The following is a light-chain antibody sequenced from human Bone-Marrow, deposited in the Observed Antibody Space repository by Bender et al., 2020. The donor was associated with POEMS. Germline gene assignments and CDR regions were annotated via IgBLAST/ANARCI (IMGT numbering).Light chain of an antibody. CDR3: SSYTSSSTLV. Sequence: LTQPHSVSGSPGQSITISCTGTSSDVGCYNYVSWYQQHPGKAPKLMIYEVSNRPSGVSNRFSGSKSGNTASLTISGLQAEDEADYYCSSYTSSSTLVFGGGTKLTVL. J-gene: IGLJ3*02. CDR1: SSDVGCYNY. CDR2: EVS. V-gene: IGLV2-14*01.